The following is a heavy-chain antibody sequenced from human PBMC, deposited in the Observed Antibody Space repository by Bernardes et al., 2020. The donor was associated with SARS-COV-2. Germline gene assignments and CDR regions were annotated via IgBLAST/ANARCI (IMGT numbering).Heavy chain of an antibody. V-gene: IGHV3-66*01. CDR2: IYSGDRT. Sequence: SLRLSCAASGFTVNSNFMSWVRRAPGKGLEWISVIYSGDRTYYADSVKGRITISRDSSKNTLYLQMNSLRVADTAVYYCARLYRGSYFFGLDYWGQGTLVTVSS. D-gene: IGHD1-26*01. CDR3: ARLYRGSYFFGLDY. J-gene: IGHJ4*02. CDR1: GFTVNSNF.